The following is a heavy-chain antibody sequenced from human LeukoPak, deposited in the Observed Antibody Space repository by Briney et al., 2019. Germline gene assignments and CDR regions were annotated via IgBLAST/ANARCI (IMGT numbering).Heavy chain of an antibody. J-gene: IGHJ5*02. CDR3: ARGEGSASYWFHP. V-gene: IGHV1-18*01. Sequence: ASVKVSCKASGDTFTSYGMSWVRQAPGQGLEWMGWISAYKGNTNYSQKLHGIVTITTDTSKSTPYMELRSLRPDDTAVYYCARGEGSASYWFHPWGQGTLVTVSS. CDR1: GDTFTSYG. CDR2: ISAYKGNT. D-gene: IGHD1-26*01.